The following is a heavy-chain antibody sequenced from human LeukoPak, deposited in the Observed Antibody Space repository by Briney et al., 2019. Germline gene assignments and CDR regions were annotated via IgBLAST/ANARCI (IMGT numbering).Heavy chain of an antibody. J-gene: IGHJ3*02. CDR1: GYTLTELS. Sequence: GASVKVSCKVSGYTLTELSMHWVRQAPGKGLEWMGGFDPEDGETIYAQKFQGRVTMTEDTSTDTAYMELSSLRSEDTAVYYCARDLGPHSSSPNSGAFDIWGQGTMVTVSS. D-gene: IGHD6-6*01. CDR2: FDPEDGET. CDR3: ARDLGPHSSSPNSGAFDI. V-gene: IGHV1-24*01.